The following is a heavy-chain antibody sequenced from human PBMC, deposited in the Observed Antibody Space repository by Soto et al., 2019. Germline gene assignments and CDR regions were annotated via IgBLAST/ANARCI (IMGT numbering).Heavy chain of an antibody. J-gene: IGHJ6*02. Sequence: LSLTCAVYGGSFSGYYWSWIRQPPGKGLEWIGEINHSGSTNYNPSLKSRVTISVDTSKNQFSLKLSSVTAADTAVYYCARGIRYYDFWSGYYKGGSLYYYGMDVWGQGTTVTVSS. CDR2: INHSGST. D-gene: IGHD3-3*01. V-gene: IGHV4-34*01. CDR3: ARGIRYYDFWSGYYKGGSLYYYGMDV. CDR1: GGSFSGYY.